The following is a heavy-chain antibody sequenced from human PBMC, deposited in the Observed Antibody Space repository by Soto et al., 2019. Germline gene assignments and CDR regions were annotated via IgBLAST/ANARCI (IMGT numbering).Heavy chain of an antibody. J-gene: IGHJ6*02. CDR3: AREHYGMDV. CDR1: GFTSSNHW. CDR2: IKPDGSEK. V-gene: IGHV3-7*01. Sequence: EVQLVESGGGLVQPGGSLRLSCVASGFTSSNHWLTWIRQAPGKGLEWVANIKPDGSEKYYVDSVKGRFTISSDNAENSMILQMSSLRVDDTAVYYCAREHYGMDVWGQGTTVTVSS.